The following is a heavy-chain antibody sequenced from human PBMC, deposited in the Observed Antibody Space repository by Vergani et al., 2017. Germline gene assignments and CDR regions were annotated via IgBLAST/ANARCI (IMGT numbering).Heavy chain of an antibody. D-gene: IGHD2-15*01. V-gene: IGHV3-23*04. J-gene: IGHJ4*02. CDR2: ISGPGLST. CDR3: ARDGSGGSPIAMDV. Sequence: EVQLVESGGDLVQPGRSLRLSCQTSGFNFGEYGVSWVRQAPGRGLAWVSSISGPGLSTYYADSVKGRFSISRDNSKNTVFRQMHSLRAEDTAMYYCARDGSGGSPIAMDVGGQGT. CDR1: GFNFGEYG.